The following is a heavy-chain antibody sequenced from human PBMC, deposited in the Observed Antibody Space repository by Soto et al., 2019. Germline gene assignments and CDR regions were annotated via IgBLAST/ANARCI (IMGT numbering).Heavy chain of an antibody. CDR1: GFTFSNNA. D-gene: IGHD3-10*01. CDR2: VTNTGGDK. Sequence: SLRLSCAASGFTFSNNAMSWVRQAPGKGLELVSIVTNTGGDKLYADSVKGRFIISRDNSKNTLYLQMNSLRAEDTAIYYCARASGESYPGSRVFVAWGQGTRVTSPQ. J-gene: IGHJ4*02. V-gene: IGHV3-23*01. CDR3: ARASGESYPGSRVFVA.